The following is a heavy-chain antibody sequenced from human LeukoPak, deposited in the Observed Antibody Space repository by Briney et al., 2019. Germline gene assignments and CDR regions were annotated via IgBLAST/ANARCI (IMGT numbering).Heavy chain of an antibody. Sequence: SETLSLTCTVSGGSISSYYWSWIRQPPGKGLEWIGYIYYSGSTNYNPSLKSRVTISVDTSKNQFSLKLSSVTAADTAVYYCARRKYYDYWGQGTLVTVSS. CDR2: IYYSGST. CDR3: ARRKYYDY. CDR1: GGSISSYY. V-gene: IGHV4-59*08. D-gene: IGHD3-10*01. J-gene: IGHJ4*02.